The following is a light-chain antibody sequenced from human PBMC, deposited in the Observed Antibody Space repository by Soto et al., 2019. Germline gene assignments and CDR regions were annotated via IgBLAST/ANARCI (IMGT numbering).Light chain of an antibody. CDR3: QHTYSTPFT. Sequence: DIQMTQSPSPLSASVGDRVTITCRSSQSISSYVNWYQQKPGIAPRLLIFAASNLQTGVPSRFSGSGSGTDFTLTISSLQPEDFRTYFCQHTYSTPFTFGPGTKVDI. CDR2: AAS. V-gene: IGKV1-39*01. CDR1: QSISSY. J-gene: IGKJ3*01.